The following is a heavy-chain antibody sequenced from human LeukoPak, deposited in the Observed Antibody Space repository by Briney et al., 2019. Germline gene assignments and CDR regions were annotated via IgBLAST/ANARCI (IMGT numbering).Heavy chain of an antibody. D-gene: IGHD5-18*01. V-gene: IGHV4-59*01. CDR2: ISNGRT. CDR1: GGSISTYY. CDR3: ARDKAHSYGRYFDP. Sequence: SETLSLTCSVSGGSISTYYWNWIRQTPGKRLEWIGHISNGRTDYNPSLKSRVTISVDTSKNHFSLKLTSVTAADTAVYYCARDKAHSYGRYFDPWGQGALVIVSS. J-gene: IGHJ5*02.